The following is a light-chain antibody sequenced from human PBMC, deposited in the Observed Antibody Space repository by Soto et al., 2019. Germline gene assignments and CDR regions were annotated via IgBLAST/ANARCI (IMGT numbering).Light chain of an antibody. V-gene: IGLV1-51*01. CDR3: GTWDSSLSESV. CDR1: SSNIGNNY. Sequence: QSALMQPPPGSAAPGQKVTISCSGSSSNIGNNYVSWYQQLPGTAPKLLIYDNNKRPSGIPDRFSGSKSGTSATLGITGLQTGDEADYYCGTWDSSLSESVCGTGTMVTV. CDR2: DNN. J-gene: IGLJ1*01.